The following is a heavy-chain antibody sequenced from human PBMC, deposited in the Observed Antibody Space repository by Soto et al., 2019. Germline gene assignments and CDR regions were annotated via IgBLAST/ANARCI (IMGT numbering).Heavy chain of an antibody. J-gene: IGHJ3*01. Sequence: QVQLVESGGGVVQTGRSLRLSCVVSGFRFKNYAMLWVRQAPGKGLEWVAVISHDGRNEYYADSVKGRFTISRDNSKDTLYLQINSLTTEDTALYYCAKELSVADWGQGTMVIVSS. CDR1: GFRFKNYA. CDR3: AKELSVAD. D-gene: IGHD2-21*01. V-gene: IGHV3-30*18. CDR2: ISHDGRNE.